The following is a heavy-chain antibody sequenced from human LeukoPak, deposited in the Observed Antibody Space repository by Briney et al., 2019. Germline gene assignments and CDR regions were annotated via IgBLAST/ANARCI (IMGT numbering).Heavy chain of an antibody. D-gene: IGHD1-14*01. CDR3: ASGLPPGIIDY. CDR2: INEDGSEK. V-gene: IGHV3-7*05. J-gene: IGHJ4*02. CDR1: GFTFSKYW. Sequence: GGSLRLSCVVSGFTFSKYWMTWVRQAPGKGLEWVANINEDGSEKYYVDSVKGRFSISRDNAQNSLYLQINSLRAEDTAVYYCASGLPPGIIDYWGQGILVTVSS.